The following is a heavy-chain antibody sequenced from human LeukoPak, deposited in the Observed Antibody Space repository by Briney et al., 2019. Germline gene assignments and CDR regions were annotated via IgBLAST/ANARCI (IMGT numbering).Heavy chain of an antibody. V-gene: IGHV1-8*01. J-gene: IGHJ6*03. CDR2: MNPNSGNT. Sequence: ASVKVSCKASGYTFTSYDINWVRQATGQGLEWMGWMNPNSGNTGYAQKFQGRVTMTRNTSISTAYMELSSLRSEDTAVYYCARGLIAARPYYYYMDVWGKGTTVTVSS. CDR3: ARGLIAARPYYYYMDV. D-gene: IGHD6-6*01. CDR1: GYTFTSYD.